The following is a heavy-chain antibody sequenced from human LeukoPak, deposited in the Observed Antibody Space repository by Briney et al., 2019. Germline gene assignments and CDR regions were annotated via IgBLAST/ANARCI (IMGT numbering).Heavy chain of an antibody. J-gene: IGHJ5*02. D-gene: IGHD6-13*01. CDR3: ARAPRDSSTMLDR. V-gene: IGHV1-46*01. CDR1: VYTFTSFW. Sequence: ASVKDSCKASVYTFTSFWIQWVRQAPGQGLEWMGLINPSDGSTTYTHRFQGRVTVTRDTSTSTVYMDLSSLRSEDTAVYYCARAPRDSSTMLDRWGQGTLVTVSS. CDR2: INPSDGST.